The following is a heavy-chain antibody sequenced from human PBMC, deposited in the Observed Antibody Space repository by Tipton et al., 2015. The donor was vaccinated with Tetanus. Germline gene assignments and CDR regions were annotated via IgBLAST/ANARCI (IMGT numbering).Heavy chain of an antibody. Sequence: SLRLSCAASGFTFDDYGMHWVRQVPGKGLEWVSGLTWNSGVIAYADSVKGRLTISRDNAKNSLHLQMNSLRVEDTAVYYCAKDVNWNLRYFQHWVQCTVVTVSS. CDR3: AKDVNWNLRYFQH. CDR1: GFTFDDYG. J-gene: IGHJ1*01. CDR2: LTWNSGVI. D-gene: IGHD1-1*01. V-gene: IGHV3-9*01.